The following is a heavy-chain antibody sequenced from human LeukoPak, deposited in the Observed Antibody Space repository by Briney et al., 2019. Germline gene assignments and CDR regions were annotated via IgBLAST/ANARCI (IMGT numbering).Heavy chain of an antibody. V-gene: IGHV5-51*01. Sequence: GESLKISCKGSGYSFTSYWIGWVRQMPGKGLEWMGIIYPGDSDTRYSPSFQGQVTISADKSISTAYLQWSSLKASDTAMYYCARILREWGYYYYYMDVWGKGTTVTVSS. J-gene: IGHJ6*03. CDR1: GYSFTSYW. CDR2: IYPGDSDT. D-gene: IGHD5-24*01. CDR3: ARILREWGYYYYYMDV.